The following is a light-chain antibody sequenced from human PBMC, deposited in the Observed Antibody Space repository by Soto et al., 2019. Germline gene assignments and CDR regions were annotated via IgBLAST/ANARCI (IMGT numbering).Light chain of an antibody. V-gene: IGLV2-23*01. CDR3: CSYAGSSAYV. J-gene: IGLJ1*01. Sequence: QSVLTQPASVSGSPGQSITISCTGTSSDVGSYNLVSWYQQDPGKAPKPMIYEGSKRPSGVSNRFSGSKSGNTASLTISGLQAEDEADCYCCSYAGSSAYVFGTGTKLTVL. CDR2: EGS. CDR1: SSDVGSYNL.